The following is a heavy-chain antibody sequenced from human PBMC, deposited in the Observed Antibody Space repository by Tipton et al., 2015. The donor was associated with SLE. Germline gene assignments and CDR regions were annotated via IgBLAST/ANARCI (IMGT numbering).Heavy chain of an antibody. Sequence: LRLSCTVSGGSISSHYWSWIRQPAGKGLEWIGYIYTSGSTNYNPSLKSRVTISVDTSKNQFSLKLSSVTAADTAVYYCARGSGSYDWGQGTLVTVSS. V-gene: IGHV4-4*09. CDR1: GGSISSHY. CDR2: IYTSGST. D-gene: IGHD1-26*01. J-gene: IGHJ4*02. CDR3: ARGSGSYD.